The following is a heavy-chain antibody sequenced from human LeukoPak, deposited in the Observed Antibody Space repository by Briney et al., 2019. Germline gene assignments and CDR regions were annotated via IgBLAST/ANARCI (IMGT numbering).Heavy chain of an antibody. J-gene: IGHJ5*02. CDR1: GFTFSSYG. CDR2: IRYDGGDK. V-gene: IGHV3-30*02. D-gene: IGHD2-2*01. CDR3: AKNRLRVPAAMGWFDP. Sequence: GGSLRLSCAASGFTFSSYGMHWVRQVPGKGLEWVAFIRYDGGDKYYADSVKGRFTISRDNSKNTLYLQMNSLRPEDTAVYYCAKNRLRVPAAMGWFDPWGQGTLVTVSS.